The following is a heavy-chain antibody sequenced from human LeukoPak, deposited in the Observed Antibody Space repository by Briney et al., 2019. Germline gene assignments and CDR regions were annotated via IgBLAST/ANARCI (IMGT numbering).Heavy chain of an antibody. CDR2: IYTTGGT. J-gene: IGHJ4*02. V-gene: IGHV4-4*07. CDR3: ARHMGSYSNYYFDY. D-gene: IGHD3-10*01. Sequence: SETLSLTCSVSGGSISTYYWSWIRQPAGKGLEWIGRIYTTGGTNYNPSLKSRVTMSVDTSKNQFSLKLTSVTAADTAVYYCARHMGSYSNYYFDYWGQGTLVTVSS. CDR1: GGSISTYY.